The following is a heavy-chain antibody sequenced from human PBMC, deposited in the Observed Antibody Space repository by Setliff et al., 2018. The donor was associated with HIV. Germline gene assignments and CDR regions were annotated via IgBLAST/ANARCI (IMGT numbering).Heavy chain of an antibody. J-gene: IGHJ4*02. CDR2: LYSGGST. V-gene: IGHV3-53*05. D-gene: IGHD1-26*01. CDR3: ARGAGPLNAAGATDY. CDR1: GFTVSSNY. Sequence: GGSLRLSCAASGFTVSSNYMSWVRQAPGKGLEWVSVLYSGGSTYYADSVKGRFTISRDNSKNTLYLQMNSLRAEDTAVYYCARGAGPLNAAGATDYWGQGTLVTVSS.